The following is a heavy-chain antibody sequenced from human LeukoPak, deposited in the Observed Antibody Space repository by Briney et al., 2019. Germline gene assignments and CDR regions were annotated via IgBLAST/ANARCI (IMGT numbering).Heavy chain of an antibody. J-gene: IGHJ4*02. CDR1: GFTFSNYA. CDR3: AKVKEEHQRAYYFDY. Sequence: GGSLRLFCAASGFTFSNYAMSWVRQAPGKGLEWVSGISYSGGSTYYADSVKGRFTISRDNSKNTLYLQLNSLRAEDTAVYYCAKVKEEHQRAYYFDYWGQGSLVTVSS. D-gene: IGHD1-26*01. CDR2: ISYSGGST. V-gene: IGHV3-23*01.